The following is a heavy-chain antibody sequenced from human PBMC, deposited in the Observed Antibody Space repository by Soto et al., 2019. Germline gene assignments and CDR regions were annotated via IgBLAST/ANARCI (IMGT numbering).Heavy chain of an antibody. D-gene: IGHD1-1*01. CDR2: IYPGDSDT. V-gene: IGHV5-51*01. CDR3: AKEGESTGTRGDYYGMDV. CDR1: GYRFTNYW. Sequence: PGESLKISCKGSGYRFTNYWIGWVRQMPGKGLEWVGIIYPGDSDTQYSPSFQGHVTISADKSINTAYLQMNSLRAEDTAVYYCAKEGESTGTRGDYYGMDVWGQGTTVTVSS. J-gene: IGHJ6*02.